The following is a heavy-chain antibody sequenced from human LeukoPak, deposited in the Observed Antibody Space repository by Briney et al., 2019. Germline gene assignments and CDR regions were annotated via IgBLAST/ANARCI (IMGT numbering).Heavy chain of an antibody. D-gene: IGHD4-17*01. J-gene: IGHJ6*04. Sequence: SETLSLTCAVYGGSFSGYYWSWIRQPPGKGLERIGEINHSGSTNYNPSLKSRVTISVDTSKNQFSLKLSSVTAADTAVYYCARALYGDYPGGYYYYGMDVWGKGTTVTVSS. CDR3: ARALYGDYPGGYYYYGMDV. CDR2: INHSGST. CDR1: GGSFSGYY. V-gene: IGHV4-34*01.